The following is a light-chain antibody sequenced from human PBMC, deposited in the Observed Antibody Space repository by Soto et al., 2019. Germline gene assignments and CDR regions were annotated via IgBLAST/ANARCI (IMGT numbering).Light chain of an antibody. V-gene: IGKV1-5*03. J-gene: IGKJ1*01. CDR3: QHYNSYSEA. CDR1: QTISSW. CDR2: KAS. Sequence: DIQMTQCPSTLSGSVGDSDTITCRASQTISSWLAGNHQKQGKAPKLLIYKASTLKSGVPSTFSGSGSGTEFTLTISSLQPDDFATYYCQHYNSYSEAFGQGTKVDIK.